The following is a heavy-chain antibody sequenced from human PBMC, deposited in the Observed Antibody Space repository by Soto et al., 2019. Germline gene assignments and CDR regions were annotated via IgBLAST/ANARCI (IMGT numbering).Heavy chain of an antibody. D-gene: IGHD6-6*01. J-gene: IGHJ5*02. CDR3: ARRSSSSLGSLFDP. Sequence: SETLSLTCTVSGGSISSSTYYWDWIRQPPGKGLEWIGAMYYTGNKNYNPSLESRVTMSVDTSKNQFSLKLSSVTPTDTAVYYCARRSSSSLGSLFDPWGRGILVTVPQ. CDR1: GGSISSSTYY. CDR2: MYYTGNK. V-gene: IGHV4-39*01.